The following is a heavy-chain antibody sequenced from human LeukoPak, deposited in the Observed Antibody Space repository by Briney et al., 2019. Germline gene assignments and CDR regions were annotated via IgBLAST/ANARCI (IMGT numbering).Heavy chain of an antibody. CDR1: GFTFSDYY. CDR3: ARDRGTSNNYFDY. V-gene: IGHV3-33*08. Sequence: PGGSLRLSCAASGFTFSDYYMSWIRQTPGKGLEWVAVIWYDESHEDYAYSVKGRFTISRDNSKNTLYLQMNSLRGEDTAVYYCARDRGTSNNYFDYWGQGTLVTVSS. D-gene: IGHD1-26*01. CDR2: IWYDESHE. J-gene: IGHJ4*02.